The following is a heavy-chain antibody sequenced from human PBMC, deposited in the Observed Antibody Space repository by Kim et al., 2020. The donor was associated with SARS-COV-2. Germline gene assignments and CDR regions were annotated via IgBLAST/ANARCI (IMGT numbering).Heavy chain of an antibody. CDR2: IYYSGST. D-gene: IGHD6-19*01. CDR3: ARHSTVAGRPNWFDP. Sequence: SETLSLTCTVSGGSISSSSYYWGWIRQPPGKGLEWIGSIYYSGSTYYNPSLKSRVTISVDTSKNQFSLKLSSVTAADTAVYYCARHSTVAGRPNWFDPWGQGTLVTVSS. CDR1: GGSISSSSYY. V-gene: IGHV4-39*01. J-gene: IGHJ5*02.